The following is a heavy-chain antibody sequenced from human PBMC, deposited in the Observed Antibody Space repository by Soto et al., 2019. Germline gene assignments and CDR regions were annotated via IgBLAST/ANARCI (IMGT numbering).Heavy chain of an antibody. CDR1: GFTFSSYS. CDR3: ARPVECRTNSCIR. D-gene: IGHD2-2*01. V-gene: IGHV3-48*02. J-gene: IGHJ1*01. CDR2: IRSSSNSK. Sequence: EVQLVESGGGLVQPGGSLRLSCAASGFTFSSYSMNWVRQAPGKGLEWVSYIRSSSNSKYYADSVKGRITISRDNAKNSLHLRMNSLRDEDTAVYYCARPVECRTNSCIRWGQGTPVTVSS.